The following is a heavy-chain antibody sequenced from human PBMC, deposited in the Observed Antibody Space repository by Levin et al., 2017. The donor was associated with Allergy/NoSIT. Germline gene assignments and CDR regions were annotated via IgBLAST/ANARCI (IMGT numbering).Heavy chain of an antibody. J-gene: IGHJ1*01. CDR3: ARPRGGMIVATRQQWLGAPFQH. CDR2: ISYDGSNK. D-gene: IGHD5-12*01. CDR1: GFTFSSYA. V-gene: IGHV3-30-3*01. Sequence: GESLKISCAASGFTFSSYAMHWVRQAPGKGLEWVAVISYDGSNKYYADSVKGRFTISRDNSKNTLYLQMNSLRAEDTAVYYCARPRGGMIVATRQQWLGAPFQHWGQGTLVTVSS.